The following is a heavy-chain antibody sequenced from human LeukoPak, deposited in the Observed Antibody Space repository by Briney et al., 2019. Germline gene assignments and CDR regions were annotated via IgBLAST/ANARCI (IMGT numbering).Heavy chain of an antibody. CDR3: ARHSLGHHGPWDAMDV. J-gene: IGHJ6*02. V-gene: IGHV5-51*01. CDR1: GYTFSAYW. Sequence: GESLKISCKGSGYTFSAYWIGWVRQMPGKGLEWMGIIYPDDSETKYSPSFQGQVTISADKSISTAYLQWSSLKASDTAMYYCARHSLGHHGPWDAMDVWGQGTTVTVSS. CDR2: IYPDDSET. D-gene: IGHD7-27*01.